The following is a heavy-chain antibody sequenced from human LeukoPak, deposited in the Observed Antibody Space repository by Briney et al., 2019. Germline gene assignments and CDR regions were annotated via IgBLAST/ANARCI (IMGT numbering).Heavy chain of an antibody. Sequence: GGSLRLSCAASGFTFSSYSMNWVRQAPGKGLEWVSSISSSSSYIYYADSVKGRFTISRDNAKNSLYLQMNSLRAEDTAVYYCARDQRWRIYGGKQNNRFDPWGQGTLVTVSS. D-gene: IGHD4-23*01. CDR1: GFTFSSYS. CDR3: ARDQRWRIYGGKQNNRFDP. CDR2: ISSSSSYI. V-gene: IGHV3-21*01. J-gene: IGHJ5*02.